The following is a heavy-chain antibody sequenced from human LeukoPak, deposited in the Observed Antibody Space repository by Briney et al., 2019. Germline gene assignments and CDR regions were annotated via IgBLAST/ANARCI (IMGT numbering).Heavy chain of an antibody. J-gene: IGHJ5*02. CDR2: IYTSGGT. CDR3: ARRVYYYDSGENWFDP. V-gene: IGHV4-61*02. D-gene: IGHD3-22*01. CDR1: GGSITNLNYY. Sequence: PSQTLSLTCTVSGGSITNLNYYWTWIRQPAGKRLEWIGRIYTSGGTNYNPSLKSRVTMSVDKSKNQISLHLASLTAADTAVYYCARRVYYYDSGENWFDPWGQGTLVTVSS.